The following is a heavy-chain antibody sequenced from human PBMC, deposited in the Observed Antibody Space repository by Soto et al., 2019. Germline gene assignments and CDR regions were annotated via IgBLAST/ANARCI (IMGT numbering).Heavy chain of an antibody. CDR3: ARTVARMNLDY. Sequence: SGPTLVNPTETLTLTCTVSGFSLSNARMGVSWIRQPPGKALEWLAHIFSNDETTYSTSLKTRLTISKDTSKSQVVLTMGNMDPVDTATYYCARTVARMNLDYWGQGTLVTVPQ. D-gene: IGHD2-21*01. CDR1: GFSLSNARMG. CDR2: IFSNDET. J-gene: IGHJ4*02. V-gene: IGHV2-26*01.